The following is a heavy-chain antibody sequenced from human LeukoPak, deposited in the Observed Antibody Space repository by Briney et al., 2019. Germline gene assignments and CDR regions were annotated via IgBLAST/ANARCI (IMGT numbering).Heavy chain of an antibody. Sequence: SXXLSCAASGFTFSSYGMHWVRQAPGKGLEWVAVISYDGSNKYYADSVKGRFTISRDNSKNTLYLQMNSLRAEDTAVYYCAAGYSSSWYSPYYYYGMDVWGQGTTVTVSS. CDR2: ISYDGSNK. D-gene: IGHD6-13*01. J-gene: IGHJ6*02. V-gene: IGHV3-30*03. CDR1: GFTFSSYG. CDR3: AAGYSSSWYSPYYYYGMDV.